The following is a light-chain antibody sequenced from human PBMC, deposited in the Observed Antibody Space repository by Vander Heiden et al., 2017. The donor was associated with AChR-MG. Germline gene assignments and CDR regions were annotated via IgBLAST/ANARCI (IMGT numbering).Light chain of an antibody. CDR2: STN. V-gene: IGLV8-61*01. CDR1: SGSVSTSYY. J-gene: IGLJ2*01. Sequence: QTVVTQEPSFSVSPGGTVTFTCGLSSGSVSTSYYPSWYQQTPGQAPRTLIYSTNIRFSGVPDRFSGSIPGNKAALTITGAQADDESDYYCVLYMGSGISVFGGGTKLTVV. CDR3: VLYMGSGISV.